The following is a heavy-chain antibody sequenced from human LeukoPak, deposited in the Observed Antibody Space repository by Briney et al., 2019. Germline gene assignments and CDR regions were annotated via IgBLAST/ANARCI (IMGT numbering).Heavy chain of an antibody. D-gene: IGHD2-2*01. J-gene: IGHJ4*02. V-gene: IGHV4-59*01. Sequence: SETLSLTCTVSGGSISSYYWSWIRQPPGKGLEWIGYIYYSGSTNYNPSLKSRVTISVGTSKNQFSLKLSSVTAADTAVYYCARAAVPYYFDYWGQGTLVTVSS. CDR3: ARAAVPYYFDY. CDR2: IYYSGST. CDR1: GGSISSYY.